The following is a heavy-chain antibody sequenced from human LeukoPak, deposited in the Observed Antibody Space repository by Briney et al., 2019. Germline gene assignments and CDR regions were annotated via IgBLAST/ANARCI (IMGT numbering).Heavy chain of an antibody. D-gene: IGHD1-26*01. CDR2: INRGGSSA. V-gene: IGHV3-74*01. CDR1: GFTFGSFW. J-gene: IGHJ4*02. CDR3: AREDSGSYHPDR. Sequence: GGSLRLSCAASGFTFGSFWMHWVRQAPGKGLVWVSRINRGGSSATYADSVMGRLTISRDNAKSTLYLEINSLRAEDTAVYYCAREDSGSYHPDRWGQGALVTVSS.